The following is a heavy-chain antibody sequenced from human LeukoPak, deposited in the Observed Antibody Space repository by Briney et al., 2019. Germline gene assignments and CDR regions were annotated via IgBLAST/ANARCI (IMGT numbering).Heavy chain of an antibody. CDR1: GGSFSGYY. D-gene: IGHD2-2*01. J-gene: IGHJ4*02. V-gene: IGHV4-34*01. CDR2: INHSGST. Sequence: SETLSLTCAVYGGSFSGYYWSWIRQPPGKGLEWIGEINHSGSTIYNASLESRVAISLDTSTNQFSLRLISVTAAYTAVYYCARDTFLAHCPGTSCRGLDYWGPGTLVTVSS. CDR3: ARDTFLAHCPGTSCRGLDY.